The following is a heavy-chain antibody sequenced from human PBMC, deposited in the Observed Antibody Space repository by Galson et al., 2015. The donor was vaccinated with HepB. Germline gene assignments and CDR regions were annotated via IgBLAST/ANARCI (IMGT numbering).Heavy chain of an antibody. Sequence: TLSLTCAVSGGSISSGGYSWSWIRQPPGKGLEWIGYIFHTGSTDYNPSLKSRVTISLDRSKNQFSLKLTSVTGADTALYYCARGPLSIIMLPGGFDPWGQGTLVTVSS. D-gene: IGHD3-10*01. CDR3: ARGPLSIIMLPGGFDP. CDR2: IFHTGST. CDR1: GGSISSGGYS. V-gene: IGHV4-30-2*01. J-gene: IGHJ5*02.